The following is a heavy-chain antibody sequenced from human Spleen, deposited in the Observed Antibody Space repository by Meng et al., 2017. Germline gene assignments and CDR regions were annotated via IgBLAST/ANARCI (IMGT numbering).Heavy chain of an antibody. Sequence: QGHLHQRGAEVSRPAAALSLTCAFHGGTFSGYSCSWFRQTPGQGLEWIGQINHSGSINYNPSLKSRAPQFVDTSTVESSQKQSSVNAAYTTVYYSAGDHGEAVVRRTMFDYWGQGTLVTVSS. CDR3: AGDHGEAVVRRTMFDY. V-gene: IGHV4-34*08. CDR2: INHSGSI. J-gene: IGHJ4*02. D-gene: IGHD3-10*01. CDR1: GGTFSGYS.